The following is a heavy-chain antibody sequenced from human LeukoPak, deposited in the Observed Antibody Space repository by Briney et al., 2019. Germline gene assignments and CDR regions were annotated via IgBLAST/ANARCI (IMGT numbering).Heavy chain of an antibody. CDR2: LSYDGRNK. Sequence: AGGSLRLSCAASGFTFSSYAVHWVRQAPGKGLEWVAVLSYDGRNKYYADSVKGRFTISRDNSKNTLYLQMNSLRAEDTAVYYCARDPGGRSADYCFDYWGQGTLVTVSS. CDR1: GFTFSSYA. CDR3: ARDPGGRSADYCFDY. V-gene: IGHV3-30*04. D-gene: IGHD3-3*01. J-gene: IGHJ4*02.